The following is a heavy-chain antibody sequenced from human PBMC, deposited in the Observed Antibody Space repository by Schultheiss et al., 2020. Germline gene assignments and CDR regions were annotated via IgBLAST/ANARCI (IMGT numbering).Heavy chain of an antibody. J-gene: IGHJ4*02. D-gene: IGHD6-13*01. CDR3: ARENIQQLGEQANDY. CDR1: GYTFTSYA. V-gene: IGHV1-3*01. CDR2: INAGNGNT. Sequence: ASVKVSCKASGYTFTSYAMHWVRQAPGQRLEWMGWINAGNGNTKYSQKFQGRVTITRDTSASTAYMELSSLRSEDTAVYYCARENIQQLGEQANDYWGQGTLVTVSS.